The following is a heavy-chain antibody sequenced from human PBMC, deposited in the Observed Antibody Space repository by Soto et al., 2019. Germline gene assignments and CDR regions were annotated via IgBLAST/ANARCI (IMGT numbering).Heavy chain of an antibody. CDR1: GGSISDGYY. V-gene: IGHV4-31*03. Sequence: QVQLQESGPGLVKPSQTLSLTCTVSGGSISDGYYWSWIRQHPGKGLEWIGSISDSGSTSYNPSLKSRLTISIDTSKNQSSLNLSSVTAAHTAVYYCAKRDRSGYSYWLDTWGQGTLVTVSS. J-gene: IGHJ5*02. CDR3: AKRDRSGYSYWLDT. CDR2: ISDSGST. D-gene: IGHD3-22*01.